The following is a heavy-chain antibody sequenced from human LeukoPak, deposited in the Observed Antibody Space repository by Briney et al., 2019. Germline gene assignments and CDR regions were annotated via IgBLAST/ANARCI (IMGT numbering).Heavy chain of an antibody. J-gene: IGHJ5*02. V-gene: IGHV4-31*03. CDR1: GGSISSGGYY. Sequence: PSQTLSLTCTVSGGSISSGGYYWSWIRQHPGKGLEWIGYIYYSGSTYYNPSLKSRVTISVDTSKNQFSLKLSSVTAADTAVYYCARDAGRYCSSTSCYRGPFDPWGQGTLVTVSS. D-gene: IGHD2-2*01. CDR2: IYYSGST. CDR3: ARDAGRYCSSTSCYRGPFDP.